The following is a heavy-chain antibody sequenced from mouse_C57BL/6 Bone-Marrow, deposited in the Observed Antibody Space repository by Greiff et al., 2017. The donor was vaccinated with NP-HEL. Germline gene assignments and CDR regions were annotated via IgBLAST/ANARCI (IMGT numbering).Heavy chain of an antibody. CDR3: ARYGSQYPYYFDD. J-gene: IGHJ2*01. Sequence: QVQLQQPGAELVMPGASVKLSCKASGYTFTSYWMHWVKQRPGQGLEWIGEIDPSDSYTNYNQKFKGKSTLTVDKSSSTAYMQLSSLTSEDSAVYYCARYGSQYPYYFDDWGQGTTLTVSS. D-gene: IGHD1-1*01. V-gene: IGHV1-69*01. CDR1: GYTFTSYW. CDR2: IDPSDSYT.